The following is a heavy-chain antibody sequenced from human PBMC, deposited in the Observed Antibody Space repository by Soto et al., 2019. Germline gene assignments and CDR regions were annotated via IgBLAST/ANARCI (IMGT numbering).Heavy chain of an antibody. D-gene: IGHD4-17*01. CDR1: GGSISSSSYY. Sequence: TLSVTCTVSGGSISSSSYYWGWIRQPPGKGLEWIGSIYYSGSTYYNPSLKSRVTISVDTSKNQFSLKLSSVTAADTAVYYCFEADYGDYPVLDVWGKGTTVTAPQ. V-gene: IGHV4-39*01. CDR3: FEADYGDYPVLDV. J-gene: IGHJ6*04. CDR2: IYYSGST.